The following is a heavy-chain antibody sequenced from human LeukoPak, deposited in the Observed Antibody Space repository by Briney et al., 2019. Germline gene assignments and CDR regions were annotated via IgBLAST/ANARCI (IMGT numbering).Heavy chain of an antibody. V-gene: IGHV3-23*01. CDR2: ISGSGGST. J-gene: IGHJ4*02. Sequence: GGSLRLSCAASGFTFSSYGMSWVRQAPGKGLEWVSAISGSGGSTYYADSVKGRFTISRDNSKNTLYLQMNSLRAEDTAVYYCAKGLHSSSWYLVFDYWGQGTLVTVSS. CDR1: GFTFSSYG. D-gene: IGHD6-13*01. CDR3: AKGLHSSSWYLVFDY.